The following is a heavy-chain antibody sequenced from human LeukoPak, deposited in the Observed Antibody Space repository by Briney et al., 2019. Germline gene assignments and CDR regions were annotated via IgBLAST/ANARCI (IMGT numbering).Heavy chain of an antibody. Sequence: GGSLRLSCTASGFTFSNYWMHWVRQVPGKGLVWVSRIDTGGGSTTYADSVKGRFTISRDNAKNTLYLQMNSLRVEDTAVYYCARSNQADDYWGQGTLVTVSS. D-gene: IGHD4-11*01. V-gene: IGHV3-74*01. J-gene: IGHJ4*02. CDR3: ARSNQADDY. CDR1: GFTFSNYW. CDR2: IDTGGGST.